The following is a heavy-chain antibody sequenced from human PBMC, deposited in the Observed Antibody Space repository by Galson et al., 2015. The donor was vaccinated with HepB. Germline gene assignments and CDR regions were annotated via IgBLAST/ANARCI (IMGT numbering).Heavy chain of an antibody. CDR2: ISSSSSTI. CDR1: GFTFSSYS. Sequence: SLRLSCAASGFTFSSYSMNWVRQAPGKGLEWVSYISSSSSTIYYADSVKGRFTISRDNAKNSLYLQMNSLRDEDTAVYYCAREVVGAWGNWFDPWGQGTLVTVSS. V-gene: IGHV3-48*02. CDR3: AREVVGAWGNWFDP. D-gene: IGHD1-26*01. J-gene: IGHJ5*02.